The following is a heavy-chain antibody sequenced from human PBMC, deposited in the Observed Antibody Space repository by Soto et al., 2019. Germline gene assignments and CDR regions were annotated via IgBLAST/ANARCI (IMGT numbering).Heavy chain of an antibody. Sequence: GGSLRLSCAASGFTFSSYAMSWVRQAPGKGLEWVSAISGSGGSTYYADSVKGRFTISRDNSKNTLYLQMNSLRAEDTAVYYCAIETPKDYYDSSGYYSALDCWGQGTLVTVSS. V-gene: IGHV3-23*01. CDR1: GFTFSSYA. D-gene: IGHD3-22*01. CDR3: AIETPKDYYDSSGYYSALDC. J-gene: IGHJ4*02. CDR2: ISGSGGST.